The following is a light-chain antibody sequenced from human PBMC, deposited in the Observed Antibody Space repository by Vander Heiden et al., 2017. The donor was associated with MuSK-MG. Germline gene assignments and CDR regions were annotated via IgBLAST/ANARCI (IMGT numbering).Light chain of an antibody. J-gene: IGLJ2*01. CDR2: YDS. V-gene: IGLV3-21*04. CDR3: QVWDSSSDLRV. CDR1: NIGSKS. Sequence: SYVLTQPPSVSVSAGKTARITCGGNNIGSKSVHWYQQKPGQAPVLVIYYDSDRPSGIPERFSGSNAGNTATLTISRVGAGDEADYYCQVWDSSSDLRVFGGGTKLTVL.